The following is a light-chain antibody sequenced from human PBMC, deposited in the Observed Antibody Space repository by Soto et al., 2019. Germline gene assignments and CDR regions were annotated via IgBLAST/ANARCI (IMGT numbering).Light chain of an antibody. CDR2: AAS. CDR1: QTSRHY. J-gene: IGKJ4*01. Sequence: DIQMTQSPSPLSASVGDRVTITCRASQTSRHYLNWYQQKPGEAPKLLIYAASRLQSGVPSRFSGSGSGTDFTLTINTLQPEDIATYYCQQSYSTPRFGGGTQVEIK. CDR3: QQSYSTPR. V-gene: IGKV1-39*01.